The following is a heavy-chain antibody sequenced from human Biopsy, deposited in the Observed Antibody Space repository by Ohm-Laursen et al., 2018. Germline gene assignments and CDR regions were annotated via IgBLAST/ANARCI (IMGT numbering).Heavy chain of an antibody. V-gene: IGHV4-31*01. Sequence: SQTLSLTCTVSGGSISSGGSYWSWIRHRPGKGLEWIGYIFNSANTYYNPSLKNLITISGDTSKNQFSLKLNSVTAADTAVYYCARGDYFDSNGYFWFDPWGQGILVTVSS. J-gene: IGHJ5*02. CDR2: IFNSANT. CDR1: GGSISSGGSY. CDR3: ARGDYFDSNGYFWFDP. D-gene: IGHD3-22*01.